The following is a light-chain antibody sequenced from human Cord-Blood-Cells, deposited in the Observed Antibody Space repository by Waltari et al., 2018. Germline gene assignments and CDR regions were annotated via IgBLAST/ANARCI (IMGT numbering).Light chain of an antibody. J-gene: IGLJ1*01. Sequence: QSALTQPASVSGSPGQSITISCTGTSSDVGSYNLVSWYQQHPGKAPKLMIYEGSKRPSGVSTLFSGSKSGNTASLTISGLQAEDEADYYCCSHAGSSTYVFGTGTKVTVL. V-gene: IGLV2-23*01. CDR2: EGS. CDR1: SSDVGSYNL. CDR3: CSHAGSSTYV.